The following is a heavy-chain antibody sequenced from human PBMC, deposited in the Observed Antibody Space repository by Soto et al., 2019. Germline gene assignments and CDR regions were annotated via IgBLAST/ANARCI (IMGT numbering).Heavy chain of an antibody. D-gene: IGHD3-10*01. J-gene: IGHJ4*02. Sequence: SETLSLTCAVYGGSFSDYYWTWIRQPPGKGLEWIGEINHSESTNYNPSLKSRVTISVDTSKNQFSLKVASVTAADTAVYYCARGVVRRLIIQYTSLFDSWGLGTLVTVSS. CDR2: INHSEST. V-gene: IGHV4-34*01. CDR1: GGSFSDYY. CDR3: ARGVVRRLIIQYTSLFDS.